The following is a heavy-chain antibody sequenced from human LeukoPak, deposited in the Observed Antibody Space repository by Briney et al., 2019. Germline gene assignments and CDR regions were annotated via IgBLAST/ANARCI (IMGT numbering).Heavy chain of an antibody. J-gene: IGHJ3*02. CDR1: GFTFSSYW. CDR2: IKQDGSEK. D-gene: IGHD3-22*01. CDR3: AREGYDSSGYYGLMLFDI. Sequence: GGSLRLSCAASGFTFSSYWMSWVRQAPGKGLEWVANIKQDGSEKYYVDSVKGRFTISRDNAKNSLYLQMNSLRAEDTAVYYCAREGYDSSGYYGLMLFDIWGQGTMVTVSS. V-gene: IGHV3-7*05.